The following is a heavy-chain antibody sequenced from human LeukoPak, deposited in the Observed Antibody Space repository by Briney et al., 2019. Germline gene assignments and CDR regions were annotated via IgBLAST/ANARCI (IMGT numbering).Heavy chain of an antibody. CDR3: TRDPRHLDY. J-gene: IGHJ4*02. Sequence: GGSLRLSCAVSGFTFTDTYMTWIRQAPGKGLESLSYISPSGTDRSNADSVKGRFTISRDNAKNSLSLQMNSLRAEDTAVYYCTRDPRHLDYWGQGTLVTVSS. CDR1: GFTFTDTY. CDR2: ISPSGTDR. V-gene: IGHV3-11*01.